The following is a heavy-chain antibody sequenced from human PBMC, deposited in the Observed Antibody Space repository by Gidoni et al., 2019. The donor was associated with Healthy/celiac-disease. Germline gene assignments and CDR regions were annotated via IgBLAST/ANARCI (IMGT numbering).Heavy chain of an antibody. J-gene: IGHJ4*02. CDR2: IYYSGST. V-gene: IGHV4-39*01. Sequence: QLQLQESGPGLVKPSETLSLTCTVSGGSISSSSYYWGWIRQPPGKGLEWIGSIYYSGSTYYHPSLKSRVTISVDTSKNQFSLKLSSVTAADTAVYYCARLADVVNRSGPSYFDYWGQGTLVTVSS. D-gene: IGHD3-3*01. CDR3: ARLADVVNRSGPSYFDY. CDR1: GGSISSSSYY.